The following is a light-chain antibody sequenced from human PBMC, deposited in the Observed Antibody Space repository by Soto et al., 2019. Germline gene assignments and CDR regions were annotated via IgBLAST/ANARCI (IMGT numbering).Light chain of an antibody. CDR3: QQYNSYSIT. V-gene: IGKV1-5*01. J-gene: IGKJ5*01. CDR1: QSISSW. CDR2: DAS. Sequence: DIHMTQSPSTLSASVGDRVTITCRASQSISSWLAWYQQKPGKAPKLLIYDASSLESGVPSRFSGSGSGTEFTLTISSLQPDDFATYYCQQYNSYSITFGQGTRLENK.